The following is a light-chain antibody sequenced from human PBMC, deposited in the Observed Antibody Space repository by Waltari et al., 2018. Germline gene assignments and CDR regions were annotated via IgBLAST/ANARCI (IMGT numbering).Light chain of an antibody. J-gene: IGLJ2*01. V-gene: IGLV2-14*01. CDR3: SSYTSSSTYVV. CDR1: SSDVGGYNS. CDR2: EVS. Sequence: QSALTQPASVSGSPGQSITISCPGTSSDVGGYNSVPWYQQHPGKAPKLLIYEVSNRPSGVSNRFSGSKSGNTASLTISGLQAEDEADYYCSSYTSSSTYVVFGGGTKLTVL.